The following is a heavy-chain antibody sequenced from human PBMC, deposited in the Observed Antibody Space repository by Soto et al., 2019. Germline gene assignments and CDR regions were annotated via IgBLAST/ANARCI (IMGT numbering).Heavy chain of an antibody. CDR3: AREDDGGDRDYYGLDV. CDR2: VFHSGSV. CDR1: GGSISGDYYH. D-gene: IGHD2-21*02. J-gene: IGHJ6*02. V-gene: IGHV4-30-4*08. Sequence: QVQLQQSGPGLVKPSQTLSLTCTVSGGSISGDYYHWTWIRQSPGKGLEWIGYVFHSGSVLYNPSLKSRLNISVYTSKDQFALRLSSVTAADTAVYFCAREDDGGDRDYYGLDVWGQGTTVTVSS.